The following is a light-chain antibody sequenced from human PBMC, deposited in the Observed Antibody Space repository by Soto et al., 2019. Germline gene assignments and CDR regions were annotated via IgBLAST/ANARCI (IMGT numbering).Light chain of an antibody. V-gene: IGKV3-20*01. CDR3: QHYGSSRT. CDR2: GAS. J-gene: IGKJ1*01. CDR1: QSVSSY. Sequence: EIVLTQSPGTLSLSPGERATLSCRASQSVSSYLAWYQQKPGQTPRLLIYGASSRATGIPDRFSGSGSGTDFTLTISRLEPDDFAVYYCQHYGSSRTFGQGTKVEIK.